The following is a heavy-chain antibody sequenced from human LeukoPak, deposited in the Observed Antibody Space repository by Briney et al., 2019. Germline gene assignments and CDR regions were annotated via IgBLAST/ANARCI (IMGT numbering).Heavy chain of an antibody. CDR2: LYTSGGT. CDR1: GGSISSYY. Sequence: SETLSLTCTVSGGSISSYYWSWIRQPAGKGLEWIGRLYTSGGTNYNPSLKSRVTMSVDTSKNQFSLKLSSVTAADTAVYYCARSQGAFTMVRGTAFDIWGQGTMVTVSS. J-gene: IGHJ3*02. CDR3: ARSQGAFTMVRGTAFDI. D-gene: IGHD3-10*01. V-gene: IGHV4-4*07.